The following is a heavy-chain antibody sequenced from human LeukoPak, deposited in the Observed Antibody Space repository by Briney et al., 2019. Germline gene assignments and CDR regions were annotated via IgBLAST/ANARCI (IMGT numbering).Heavy chain of an antibody. CDR2: ISGSGNST. V-gene: IGHV3-23*01. CDR1: GFTFSSYA. Sequence: PGGSLRLSCAASGFTFSSYAMTWVRQAPGKGLEWVSAISGSGNSTYHADSVKGRFTISRDNSKNTLYLQMNSLKAEDTAIYYCAKDDDYGGNPDYWGQGTLVTVSS. CDR3: AKDDDYGGNPDY. D-gene: IGHD4-23*01. J-gene: IGHJ4*02.